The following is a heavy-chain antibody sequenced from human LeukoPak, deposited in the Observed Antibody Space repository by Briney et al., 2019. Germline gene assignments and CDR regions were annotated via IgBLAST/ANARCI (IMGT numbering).Heavy chain of an antibody. V-gene: IGHV4-59*08. CDR1: GASISGYF. CDR3: ARHHIQHPHYFDY. J-gene: IGHJ4*02. Sequence: PSETLSLTCTVSGASISGYFWSWIRQPPGKGLEWIAFIYYTGSAHYNPSLKGRVTISVDTSENQFSLKLSAVTAADTAVYYCARHHIQHPHYFDYWGQGTLVTVSS. CDR2: IYYTGSA.